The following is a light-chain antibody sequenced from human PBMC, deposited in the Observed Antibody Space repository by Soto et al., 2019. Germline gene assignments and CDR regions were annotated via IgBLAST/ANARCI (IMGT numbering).Light chain of an antibody. J-gene: IGLJ1*01. CDR3: ASYAASSVYV. CDR2: HVT. Sequence: QSALTQPPSASGSPGQSVTISCTGTSRDVGAYEYVSWYQQHPGKAPKLIIYHVTKRPSGVPDRFSASKSGNTASLTVSGLQAEDEADYYCASYAASSVYVFGTGTKLTVL. CDR1: SRDVGAYEY. V-gene: IGLV2-8*01.